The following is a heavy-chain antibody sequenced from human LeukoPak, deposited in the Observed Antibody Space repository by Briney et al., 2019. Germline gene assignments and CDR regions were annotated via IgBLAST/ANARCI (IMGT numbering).Heavy chain of an antibody. J-gene: IGHJ6*03. Sequence: GESLKISCKGSGYSFTSYWIGWVRQMPGKGLEWMGIIYPGDSDTRYSPSFQGQVTISADKSISTAYLQWSSLEASDTAMYYCARNYYGSGSYYLPQGYYYYMDVWGKGTTVTVSS. CDR3: ARNYYGSGSYYLPQGYYYYMDV. CDR2: IYPGDSDT. CDR1: GYSFTSYW. D-gene: IGHD3-10*01. V-gene: IGHV5-51*01.